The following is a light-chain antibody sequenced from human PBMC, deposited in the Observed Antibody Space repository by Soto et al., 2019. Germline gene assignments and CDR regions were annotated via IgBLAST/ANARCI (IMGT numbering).Light chain of an antibody. V-gene: IGLV2-23*02. CDR1: SSDVWSFNF. CDR3: CSDAGSSSYV. Sequence: ALTQPASVSGSLGQSITISCTRPSSDVWSFNFVSWYQQHPDKAPQVLIYEVTKRPPGVSNRFSGSKSGNTASLTISGLQADDEADYYCCSDAGSSSYVFGTGTKVTVL. J-gene: IGLJ1*01. CDR2: EVT.